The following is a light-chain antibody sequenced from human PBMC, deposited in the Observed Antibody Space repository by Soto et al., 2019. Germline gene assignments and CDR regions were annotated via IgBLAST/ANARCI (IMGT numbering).Light chain of an antibody. V-gene: IGLV2-14*01. J-gene: IGLJ1*01. CDR2: EVS. Sequence: QSALTQPASVSGSPGQSITSSCTGTSSDLGGYDYVSWYQQHPGKAPKLMIYEVSNRPSGVSNRFSGSKSGNTASLTISGLQDEDEADYYCTSYTSSSTNDVFGTGTKLTVL. CDR3: TSYTSSSTNDV. CDR1: SSDLGGYDY.